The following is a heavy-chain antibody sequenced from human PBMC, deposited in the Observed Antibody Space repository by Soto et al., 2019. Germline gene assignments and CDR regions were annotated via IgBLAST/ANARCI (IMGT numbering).Heavy chain of an antibody. V-gene: IGHV1-2*04. Sequence: GASVKVSCKASGYTFTGYYMHWVRQAPGQGLEWMGWINPNSGGTNYAQKFQGWVTMTRDTSISTAYMELSRLRSDDTAVYYCAREKYCSGGSGYSVPLYYYYGMDVWGQGTTVTVSS. J-gene: IGHJ6*02. D-gene: IGHD2-15*01. CDR1: GYTFTGYY. CDR2: INPNSGGT. CDR3: AREKYCSGGSGYSVPLYYYYGMDV.